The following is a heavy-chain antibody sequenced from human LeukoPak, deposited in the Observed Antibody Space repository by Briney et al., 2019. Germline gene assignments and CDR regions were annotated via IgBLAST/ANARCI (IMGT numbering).Heavy chain of an antibody. CDR3: ARICDSSGYYHWDDAFDI. D-gene: IGHD3-22*01. CDR1: GGSFSGYY. CDR2: INHSGST. V-gene: IGHV4-34*01. J-gene: IGHJ3*02. Sequence: PSETLSLTCAVYGGSFSGYYWSWIRQPPGKGLEWIGDINHSGSTNYNPSLKSRVTISVDTSKNQFSLKLSSVTAADTAVYYCARICDSSGYYHWDDAFDIWGQGTMVTVSS.